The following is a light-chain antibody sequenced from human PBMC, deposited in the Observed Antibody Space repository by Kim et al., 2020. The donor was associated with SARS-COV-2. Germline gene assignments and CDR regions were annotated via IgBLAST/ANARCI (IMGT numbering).Light chain of an antibody. CDR3: NSRDSSGYHVV. Sequence: SSELTQDPAVSVALGQTVTITCQGDSLRVYYASWYQQKPGQAPLLVFYDKNSRPSGIPGRFSGSSSGNTASLTITGAQAEDEADYYCNSRDSSGYHVVFGGGTKVTVL. J-gene: IGLJ2*01. V-gene: IGLV3-19*01. CDR2: DKN. CDR1: SLRVYY.